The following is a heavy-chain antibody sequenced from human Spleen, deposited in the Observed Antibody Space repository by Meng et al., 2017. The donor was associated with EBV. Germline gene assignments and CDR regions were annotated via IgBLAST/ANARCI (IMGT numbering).Heavy chain of an antibody. J-gene: IGHJ4*02. CDR2: VSGSGEST. CDR1: GFTFSSYV. CDR3: AKDRQNYYGSGSSWNY. V-gene: IGHV3-23*04. D-gene: IGHD3-10*01. Sequence: EVQLVESXXVVVQPGGSLILSCAAPGFTFSSYVMTWVRQAPGRGLEWVSSVSGSGESTYYADSVKGRFTISRDNSKNTLYLQMNSLRAEDTAEYYCAKDRQNYYGSGSSWNYWGQGILVPVSS.